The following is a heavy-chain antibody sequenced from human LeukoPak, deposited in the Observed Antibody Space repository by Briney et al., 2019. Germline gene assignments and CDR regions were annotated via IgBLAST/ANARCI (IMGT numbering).Heavy chain of an antibody. Sequence: GGSLRLSCAASGFTFSSYAMHWVRQAPGKGLEYVSAISSNGGSTYYANSVKGRLTISRDNSKNTLYLQMGSLRAEDMAVYYCASSSSGWYGPRPYYFDYWGQGTLVTVSS. J-gene: IGHJ4*02. CDR1: GFTFSSYA. CDR3: ASSSSGWYGPRPYYFDY. CDR2: ISSNGGST. D-gene: IGHD6-19*01. V-gene: IGHV3-64*01.